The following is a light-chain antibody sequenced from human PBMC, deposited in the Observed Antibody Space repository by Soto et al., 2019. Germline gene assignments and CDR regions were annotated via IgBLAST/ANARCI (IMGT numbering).Light chain of an antibody. J-gene: IGKJ5*01. Sequence: EIVLTQSPGTLSLSPGERATLSCRASQTVSSSLAWYQQKTGQAPRLLISGASTRATGIPDRFSGSGSETDFTLTISRLEPEDFELYYCQRYGSSPITFGQGTRLEIK. CDR2: GAS. CDR1: QTVSSS. CDR3: QRYGSSPIT. V-gene: IGKV3-20*01.